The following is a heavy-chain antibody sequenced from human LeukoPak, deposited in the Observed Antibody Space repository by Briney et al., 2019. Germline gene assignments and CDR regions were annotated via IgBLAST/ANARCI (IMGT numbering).Heavy chain of an antibody. CDR2: MSGSGGST. J-gene: IGHJ4*02. D-gene: IGHD3-22*01. CDR1: GFTFSNYA. Sequence: GESLKISCAASGFTFSNYAMSWVRQAPGKGLEWVSSMSGSGGSTYYADSVKGRFTISRDNSKNTLYLQMNSLRAEDTAVYYCARGPPPYYDSSGYYDYWGQGTLVTVSS. V-gene: IGHV3-23*01. CDR3: ARGPPPYYDSSGYYDY.